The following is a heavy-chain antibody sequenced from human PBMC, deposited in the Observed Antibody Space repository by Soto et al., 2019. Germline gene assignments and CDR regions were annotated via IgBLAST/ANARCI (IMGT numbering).Heavy chain of an antibody. D-gene: IGHD3-10*01. J-gene: IGHJ3*02. Sequence: SETLSLTCTVSGGSXTSGTYYRGWIRQPPGKGLEWIGSIYYSGSTYYNPSLKSRATISVDTSKNQFSLKLTSVTAADTAVYYCARHANRNYYDAFDIWGQGTMVTVSS. CDR2: IYYSGST. CDR3: ARHANRNYYDAFDI. CDR1: GGSXTSGTYY. V-gene: IGHV4-39*01.